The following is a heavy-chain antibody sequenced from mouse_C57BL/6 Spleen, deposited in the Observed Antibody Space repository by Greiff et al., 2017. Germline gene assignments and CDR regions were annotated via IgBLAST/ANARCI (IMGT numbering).Heavy chain of an antibody. D-gene: IGHD2-4*01. Sequence: EVKLVESGPGLVKPSQSLSLTCSVTGYSITSGYYWNWIRQFPGNKLEWMGYISYDGSNNYNPSLKNRISITRDTSKNQFFLKLNSVTTEDTATYYCARGIYYDYDARTWFAYWGQGTLVTVSA. CDR2: ISYDGSN. V-gene: IGHV3-6*01. J-gene: IGHJ3*01. CDR3: ARGIYYDYDARTWFAY. CDR1: GYSITSGYY.